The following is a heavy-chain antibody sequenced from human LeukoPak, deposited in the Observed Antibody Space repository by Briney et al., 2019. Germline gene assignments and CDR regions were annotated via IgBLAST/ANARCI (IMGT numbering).Heavy chain of an antibody. CDR2: ISGSGGST. Sequence: PGGSLRLSCTASGFTFSSYAMSWVRQAPGKGLEWVSAISGSGGSTYYADSVKGRFTISRDNSKNTQYLQMNSLRAEDTAVYYCAKDISSWYNAFDIWGQGTMVTVSS. J-gene: IGHJ3*02. CDR3: AKDISSWYNAFDI. D-gene: IGHD6-13*01. V-gene: IGHV3-23*01. CDR1: GFTFSSYA.